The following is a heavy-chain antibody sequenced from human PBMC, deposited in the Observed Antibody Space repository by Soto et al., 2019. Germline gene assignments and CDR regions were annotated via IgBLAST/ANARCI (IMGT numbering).Heavy chain of an antibody. D-gene: IGHD3-9*01. CDR1: GYTFTGYY. V-gene: IGHV1-2*04. CDR2: INPNSGGT. J-gene: IGHJ3*02. Sequence: ASVKVSCKASGYTFTGYYMHWVRQAPGRGLEWMGWINPNSGGTNYAQKFQGWVTMTRDTSISTAYMELSRLRSDDTAVYYCARDQFGILTGYSHDAFDIWGQGTMVTVSS. CDR3: ARDQFGILTGYSHDAFDI.